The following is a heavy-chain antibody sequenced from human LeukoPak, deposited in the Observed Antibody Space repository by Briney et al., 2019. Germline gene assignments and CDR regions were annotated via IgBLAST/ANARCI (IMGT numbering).Heavy chain of an antibody. D-gene: IGHD5-18*01. J-gene: IGHJ4*02. CDR1: GYTFTHYY. CDR3: ARSPYTYGSLFYLDY. CDR2: INPSCGNT. V-gene: IGHV1-46*01. Sequence: ASVKVSCKASGYTFTHYYIHWVRQAPGQGREWMGIINPSCGNTHYAQKLQGRVTLTRDTSTSTVYMELSGLRSEDTAVYYCARSPYTYGSLFYLDYWGQGTLVTVSS.